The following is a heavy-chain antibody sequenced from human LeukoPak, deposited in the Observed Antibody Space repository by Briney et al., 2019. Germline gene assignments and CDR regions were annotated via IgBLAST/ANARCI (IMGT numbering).Heavy chain of an antibody. CDR2: ISAYNGNT. D-gene: IGHD3-10*01. CDR3: ARDRHPTVRGWFDP. CDR1: GYTFTIYG. Sequence: ASVKVSCKASGYTFTIYGISWVRQAPGQGLEWMGWISAYNGNTNYEQKFQGRVTMTIDTSTTTAYMELNNLRSDDTAIYYCARDRHPTVRGWFDPWGQGTLVTVSS. V-gene: IGHV1-18*01. J-gene: IGHJ5*02.